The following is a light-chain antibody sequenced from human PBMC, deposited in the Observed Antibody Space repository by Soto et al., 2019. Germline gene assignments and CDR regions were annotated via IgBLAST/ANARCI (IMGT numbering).Light chain of an antibody. Sequence: EILLPQSPGTLSLSPLETAHLSWKSSQSVGSNYLAWYEQKPGQAPRLLIYGASIRATGIPDRFSGSGSGTEFTLTISRLEPEDFAVYYCQQYGKSPGTFGQGTKVDI. CDR1: QSVGSNY. J-gene: IGKJ1*01. V-gene: IGKV3-20*01. CDR3: QQYGKSPGT. CDR2: GAS.